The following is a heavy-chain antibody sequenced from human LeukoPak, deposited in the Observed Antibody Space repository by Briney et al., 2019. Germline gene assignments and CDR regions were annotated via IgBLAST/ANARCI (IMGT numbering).Heavy chain of an antibody. CDR1: GDPISSCY. Sequence: SETLSLTCSVSGDPISSCYWGWIRQSPGKGLEWIGYIYFSGSTDYNTSLKGRVTISIDMSKNQFSLTLSSVTAADTAVYYCARVDDYGDYAINPWGQGISVTVSS. CDR3: ARVDDYGDYAINP. CDR2: IYFSGST. J-gene: IGHJ5*02. V-gene: IGHV4-59*01. D-gene: IGHD4-17*01.